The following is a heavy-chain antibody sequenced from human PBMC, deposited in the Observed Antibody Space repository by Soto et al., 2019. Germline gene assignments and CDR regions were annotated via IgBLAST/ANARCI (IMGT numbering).Heavy chain of an antibody. CDR2: IIPLFGTT. CDR1: GGTISNYA. Sequence: QVQLVQSGAEVKKPGSSVKVSCKTSGGTISNYAISWVRQAPGQGLEWMGGIIPLFGTTNYAQKFQGRATITAAESTRTAYMELSSLRSEDTAVYYCARGGFWSGYYSWFDPWGQGTLVTVSS. D-gene: IGHD3-3*01. CDR3: ARGGFWSGYYSWFDP. V-gene: IGHV1-69*12. J-gene: IGHJ5*02.